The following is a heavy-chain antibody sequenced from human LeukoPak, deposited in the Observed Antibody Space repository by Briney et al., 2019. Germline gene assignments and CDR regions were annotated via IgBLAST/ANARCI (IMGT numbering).Heavy chain of an antibody. CDR2: LYSDGNT. Sequence: GGSLTLSCAASGFTFSSYAMHWVRQAPGKGLEWVSVLYSDGNTKYADSVQGRFTISRDNSENTLYLEMNSLSPDDTAVYYCARGVEPLAANTLAYWGQGTLVTVSS. D-gene: IGHD1-14*01. CDR1: GFTFSSYA. J-gene: IGHJ4*02. V-gene: IGHV3-53*01. CDR3: ARGVEPLAANTLAY.